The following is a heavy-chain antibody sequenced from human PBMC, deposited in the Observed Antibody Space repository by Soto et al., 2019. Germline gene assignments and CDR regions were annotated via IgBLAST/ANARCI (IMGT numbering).Heavy chain of an antibody. D-gene: IGHD2-15*01. Sequence: SETLSLTCTVSGGSISSYYWSWIWQPPGKGLEWIGYIYYSGSTNYNPSLKSRVTISVDTSKNQFSLKLSSVTAADTAVYYCARDLGWPLPNNWFDPWGQGTLVTVSS. J-gene: IGHJ5*02. V-gene: IGHV4-59*01. CDR2: IYYSGST. CDR3: ARDLGWPLPNNWFDP. CDR1: GGSISSYY.